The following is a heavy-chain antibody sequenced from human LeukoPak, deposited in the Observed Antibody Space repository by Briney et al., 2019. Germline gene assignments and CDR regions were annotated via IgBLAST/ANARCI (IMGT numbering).Heavy chain of an antibody. D-gene: IGHD3-22*01. J-gene: IGHJ4*02. CDR3: ARRPKHIQYDSSGYYFHFDY. CDR2: ISYDGSNK. CDR1: GFTFSSYA. Sequence: GGSLRLSCAASGFTFSSYAMHWVRQAPGKGLEWVAVISYDGSNKYYADSVKGRFTISRDNSKNTLYLQMNSLRAEDTAVYYCARRPKHIQYDSSGYYFHFDYWGQGTLVTVSS. V-gene: IGHV3-30*04.